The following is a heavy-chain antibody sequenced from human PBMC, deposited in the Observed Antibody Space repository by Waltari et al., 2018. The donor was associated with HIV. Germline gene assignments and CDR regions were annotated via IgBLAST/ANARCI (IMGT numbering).Heavy chain of an antibody. CDR1: VFTFSIST. J-gene: IGHJ3*02. Sequence: EVQLVESGGGLVQPGGSLSLPCSSSVFTFSISTINWVRQAPGKGLEYVSVVSSNGIGTYYADSVKGRFTISRDNSKNTLYLHRSSLRADDTAVYYCVKDGEQWLGGENAFDIWGQGTMVTVSS. V-gene: IGHV3-64D*06. D-gene: IGHD6-19*01. CDR2: VSSNGIGT. CDR3: VKDGEQWLGGENAFDI.